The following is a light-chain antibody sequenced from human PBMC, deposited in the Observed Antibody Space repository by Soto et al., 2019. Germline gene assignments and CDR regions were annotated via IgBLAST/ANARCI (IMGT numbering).Light chain of an antibody. J-gene: IGKJ1*01. CDR2: DAS. V-gene: IGKV1-13*02. CDR3: QQYNSYST. CDR1: QGIDSS. Sequence: AILFTQSPSSLSASVGDIVTIACRASQGIDSSFAWYQQKPGKAPKPLIYDASSLESGVPSRFSGSGSGTEFTLTISSLQPDDFATYYCQQYNSYSTFGQGTKVDIK.